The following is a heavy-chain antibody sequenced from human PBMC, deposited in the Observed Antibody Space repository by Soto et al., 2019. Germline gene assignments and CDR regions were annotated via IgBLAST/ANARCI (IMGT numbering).Heavy chain of an antibody. J-gene: IGHJ4*02. Sequence: QVQLVESGGGVVQPGRSLRLSCAASGFTFSSYGMHWVRQAPGNGLEWVAVISYDGSNKYYADSVKGRFTISRDNSKNPLYVQMNSLMAEETAVYYCAKTPSDRVIRWGPLPDESYFDYRGQGNVVSVSS. CDR1: GFTFSSYG. CDR2: ISYDGSNK. V-gene: IGHV3-30*18. D-gene: IGHD1-26*01. CDR3: AKTPSDRVIRWGPLPDESYFDY.